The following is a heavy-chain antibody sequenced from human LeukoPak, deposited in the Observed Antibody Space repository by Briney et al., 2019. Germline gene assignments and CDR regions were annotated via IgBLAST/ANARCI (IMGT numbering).Heavy chain of an antibody. V-gene: IGHV4-39*07. CDR1: GGSISSSSYY. Sequence: SETLSLTCTVSGGSISSSSYYWSWIRQPPGKGLEWIGEINHSGSTNYNPSLKSRVTISVDTSKNQFSLKLSSVTAADTAVYYCARGDSSGYYPWGGQGTLVTVSS. CDR2: INHSGST. J-gene: IGHJ4*02. CDR3: ARGDSSGYYPW. D-gene: IGHD3-22*01.